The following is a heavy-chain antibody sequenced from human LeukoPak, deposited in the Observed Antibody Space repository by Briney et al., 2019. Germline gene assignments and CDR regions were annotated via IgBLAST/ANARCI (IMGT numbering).Heavy chain of an antibody. J-gene: IGHJ4*02. D-gene: IGHD3-22*01. CDR1: GGSINSYY. V-gene: IGHV4-59*01. Sequence: SETLSLTCTVSGGSINSYYWSWIRQPPGKGLEWIGYIYYSGSTNYNPSLKSRVTISVDTSKNQFSLRLSSVTAADTAVYYCARVTGYMIEDYFDYWGQGTLVTVSS. CDR3: ARVTGYMIEDYFDY. CDR2: IYYSGST.